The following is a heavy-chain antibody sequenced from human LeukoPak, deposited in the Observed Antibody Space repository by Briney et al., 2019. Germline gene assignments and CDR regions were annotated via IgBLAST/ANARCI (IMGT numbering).Heavy chain of an antibody. J-gene: IGHJ4*02. Sequence: NPGGSLRLSCAASGFTFSSYSMNWVRQAPGKGLEWVSSISSCSSYIYYADSVKGRFTISRDNAKNSLYLQMNSLRAEDTAVYYCARDQGPDGYSSSWYSYYFDYWGQGTLVTVSS. V-gene: IGHV3-21*01. CDR3: ARDQGPDGYSSSWYSYYFDY. D-gene: IGHD6-13*01. CDR1: GFTFSSYS. CDR2: ISSCSSYI.